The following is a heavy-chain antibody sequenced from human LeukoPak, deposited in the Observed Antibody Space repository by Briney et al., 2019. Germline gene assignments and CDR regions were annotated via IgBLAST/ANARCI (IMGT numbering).Heavy chain of an antibody. Sequence: QSGGSLRLSCAVSGFTFSSYGMHWVRQAPGKGLEWVAVIWFDGSDKYYADSLKGRFTISRDNSKNTLYLQMNSLRAEDTAVYYCARVWGVTAIRDYYYGMDVWGQGTTVTVSS. CDR3: ARVWGVTAIRDYYYGMDV. CDR1: GFTFSSYG. D-gene: IGHD2-21*02. CDR2: IWFDGSDK. J-gene: IGHJ6*02. V-gene: IGHV3-33*01.